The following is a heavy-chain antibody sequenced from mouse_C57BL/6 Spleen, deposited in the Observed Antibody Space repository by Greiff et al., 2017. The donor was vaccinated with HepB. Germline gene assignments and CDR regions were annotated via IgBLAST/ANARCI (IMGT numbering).Heavy chain of an antibody. CDR2: IYPGGGYT. D-gene: IGHD2-5*01. J-gene: IGHJ4*01. V-gene: IGHV1-63*01. CDR3: TCLYSNYYYAMDY. Sequence: VQLVESGAELVRPGTSVKMSCKASGYTFTNYWIGWAKQRPGHGLEWIGDIYPGGGYTNYNEKFKGKATLTADKASSTAYMQVSSLTSEDSAIYSCTCLYSNYYYAMDYWGQGTSVTVSS. CDR1: GYTFTNYW.